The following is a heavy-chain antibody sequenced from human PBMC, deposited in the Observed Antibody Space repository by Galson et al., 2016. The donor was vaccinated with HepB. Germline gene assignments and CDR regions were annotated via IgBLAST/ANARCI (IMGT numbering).Heavy chain of an antibody. D-gene: IGHD2/OR15-2a*01. Sequence: SLRLSCAASGFTFSDYYMSWIRQAPGKGLEWLSDISRSGSIIYYSDAGKGRFTISRDNAKNSLYLKMNSLRAEDKAVYYRTRDFPDPMAERFSGVSHAYFAMDVWGQGTTVTVSS. CDR2: ISRSGSII. J-gene: IGHJ6*02. V-gene: IGHV3-11*01. CDR1: GFTFSDYY. CDR3: TRDFPDPMAERFSGVSHAYFAMDV.